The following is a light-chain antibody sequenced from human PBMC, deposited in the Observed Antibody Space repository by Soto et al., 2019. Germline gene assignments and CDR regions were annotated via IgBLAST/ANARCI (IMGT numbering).Light chain of an antibody. CDR1: SGDIGDYNY. Sequence: QPVLTQPASGSGSPGHAITISCVGTSGDIGDYNYVSWYQQHPGKVPKVIIYDVSNRPSGVSYRFSGTKSGNTASLTVSGLQAEDEADYYCCSYTRSGTLIFGTGTKVTV. V-gene: IGLV2-14*01. J-gene: IGLJ1*01. CDR3: CSYTRSGTLI. CDR2: DVS.